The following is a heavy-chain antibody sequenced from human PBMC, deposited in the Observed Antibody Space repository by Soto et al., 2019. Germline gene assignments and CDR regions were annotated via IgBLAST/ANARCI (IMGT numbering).Heavy chain of an antibody. CDR2: ISGSGGST. V-gene: IGHV3-23*01. Sequence: GGSLRLSCAASGFTFSSYAMSWVRQAPGKGLEWVSAISGSGGSTYYADSVKGRFTISRDNSKNTLYLQMNSLRAEDTAVYYCARAKGGGDRNYYYYYYMDVWGKGTTVTVSS. J-gene: IGHJ6*03. D-gene: IGHD4-17*01. CDR1: GFTFSSYA. CDR3: ARAKGGGDRNYYYYYYMDV.